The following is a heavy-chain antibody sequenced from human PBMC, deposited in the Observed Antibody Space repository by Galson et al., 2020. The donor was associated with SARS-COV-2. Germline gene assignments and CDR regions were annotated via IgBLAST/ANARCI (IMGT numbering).Heavy chain of an antibody. J-gene: IGHJ4*02. CDR2: IKTKTDGGTT. D-gene: IGHD3-22*01. V-gene: IGHV3-15*01. CDR3: TTRPYYDSSGAVDY. Sequence: GESLKLSCAASGFTFSNAWMSWVRQAPGKGLEWVGRIKTKTDGGTTDYAAPVKGRFTISRDDAETTLHLQMNSLKTEDTAVYYCTTRPYYDSSGAVDYWGQGTLVTVSS. CDR1: GFTFSNAW.